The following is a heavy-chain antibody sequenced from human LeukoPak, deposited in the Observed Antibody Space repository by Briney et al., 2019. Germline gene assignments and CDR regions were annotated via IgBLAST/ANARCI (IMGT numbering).Heavy chain of an antibody. J-gene: IGHJ3*02. V-gene: IGHV3-11*01. CDR1: GFTFSDYY. Sequence: PGGSLRLSCAASGFTFSDYYMSWIRQAPGKGLEWVSYISSSGSTIYYADSVKGRFTISRDNAKNSLYLQMNSLRAEDTAVYYCASATWIQPTGAFDIWGQGTMVTVSS. D-gene: IGHD5-18*01. CDR3: ASATWIQPTGAFDI. CDR2: ISSSGSTI.